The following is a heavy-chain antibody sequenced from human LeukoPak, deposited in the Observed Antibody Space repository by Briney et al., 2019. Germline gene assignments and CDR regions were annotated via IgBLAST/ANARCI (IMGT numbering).Heavy chain of an antibody. Sequence: ASVKVSCKASGCIFTGYYMHRVRQAPGQGLEWMGWINPNSGATDYAQRFQGRVTMTRDTSISTAYMELSSLRSDDTAVYYCARGPHIAAAGTGPQTYWGQGTLVTVSS. CDR1: GCIFTGYY. D-gene: IGHD6-13*01. CDR2: INPNSGAT. J-gene: IGHJ4*02. V-gene: IGHV1-2*02. CDR3: ARGPHIAAAGTGPQTY.